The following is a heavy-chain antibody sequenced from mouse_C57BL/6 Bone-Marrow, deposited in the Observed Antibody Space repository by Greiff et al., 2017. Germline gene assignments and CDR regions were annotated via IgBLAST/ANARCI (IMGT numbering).Heavy chain of an antibody. CDR3: ARPWFYWYFDV. Sequence: QVQLQQSGAELARPGASVKMSCKASGYPFTSYTMHWVKQRPGQGLEWIGYINPSSGYTKYNQKFKDKATLTADKSSSTAYMQLSSLTSEYSAVYYCARPWFYWYFDVWGTGTTVTVSS. CDR1: GYPFTSYT. CDR2: INPSSGYT. V-gene: IGHV1-4*01. J-gene: IGHJ1*03. D-gene: IGHD2-2*01.